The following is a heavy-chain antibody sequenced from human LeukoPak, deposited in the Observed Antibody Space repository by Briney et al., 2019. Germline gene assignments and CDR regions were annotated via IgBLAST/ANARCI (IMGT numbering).Heavy chain of an antibody. D-gene: IGHD5/OR15-5a*01. Sequence: PGGSLRLSCAASGFTFSNYWMIWVRQAPGKGLEWVANIRGDGSLKYYVDSVKGRFTISRDNAKNSLYLQMNSLRAEDMAIYYCARDSGGFSSVYYGAFDFWGQGTVVTVSS. J-gene: IGHJ3*01. CDR1: GFTFSNYW. CDR2: IRGDGSLK. CDR3: ARDSGGFSSVYYGAFDF. V-gene: IGHV3-7*01.